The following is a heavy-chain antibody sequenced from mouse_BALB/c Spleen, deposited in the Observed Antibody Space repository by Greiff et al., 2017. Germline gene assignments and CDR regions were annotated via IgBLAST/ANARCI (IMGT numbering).Heavy chain of an antibody. Sequence: VQLQQSGPELVRPGVSVKISCKGSGYTFTDYAMHWVKQCHAKSLEWIGVISTYYGNTNYNQKFKGKATMTVDKSSSTAYMELARLTSENSAIYYCAKGNYDYGSSYDAMDYWGQGTSVTVSS. CDR2: ISTYYGNT. J-gene: IGHJ4*01. D-gene: IGHD1-1*01. V-gene: IGHV1-67*01. CDR1: GYTFTDYA. CDR3: AKGNYDYGSSYDAMDY.